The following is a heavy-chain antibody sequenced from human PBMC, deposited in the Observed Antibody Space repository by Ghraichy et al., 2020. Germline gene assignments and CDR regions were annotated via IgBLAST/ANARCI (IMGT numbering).Heavy chain of an antibody. CDR2: ISGDGMTT. D-gene: IGHD3-16*01. V-gene: IGHV3-74*01. CDR1: GMIFNIHW. CDR3: ASSYGGGGVDF. Sequence: GGSLNISCRVSGMIFNIHWMHWVRQDPVKGLMWVSRISGDGMTTNYADYVKGRFSTSRDNTKSTFYLQMNNVTFDDTAVYYCASSYGGGGVDFWGRGTLVTASS. J-gene: IGHJ4*02.